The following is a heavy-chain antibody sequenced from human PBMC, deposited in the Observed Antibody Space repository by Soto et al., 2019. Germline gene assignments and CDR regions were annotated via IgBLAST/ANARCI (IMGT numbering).Heavy chain of an antibody. CDR2: TYYRSKWYN. D-gene: IGHD3-10*01. V-gene: IGHV6-1*01. CDR3: ARERGVLSEAFDI. J-gene: IGHJ3*02. Sequence: PSETLSLTCVISGDSVSSNSAAWNWLRQSPSRGLEWLGRTYYRSKWYNDYVLSVKSRITINPDTSKNQFSLQLNSVTPEDTAVYYCARERGVLSEAFDIWAQGTVVTVSS. CDR1: GDSVSSNSAA.